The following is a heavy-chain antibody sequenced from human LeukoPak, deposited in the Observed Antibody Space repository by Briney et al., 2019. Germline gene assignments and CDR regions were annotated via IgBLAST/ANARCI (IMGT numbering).Heavy chain of an antibody. V-gene: IGHV1-69*05. Sequence: ASVKVSCKASGGTFSSYAISWVRQAPGQGLEWMGGIIPIFGTANYAQKFQGRVTITTDESTSTAYMELSSLRSEDTAVYYCARGFWSGTNGFDYWGQGTLVIVSS. D-gene: IGHD3-3*01. CDR1: GGTFSSYA. J-gene: IGHJ4*02. CDR3: ARGFWSGTNGFDY. CDR2: IIPIFGTA.